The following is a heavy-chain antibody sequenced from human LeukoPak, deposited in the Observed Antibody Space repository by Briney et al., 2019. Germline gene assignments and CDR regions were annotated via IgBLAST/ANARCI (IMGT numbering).Heavy chain of an antibody. CDR3: ARVIVGATTD. CDR1: GGSISSSSYY. V-gene: IGHV4-39*07. J-gene: IGHJ4*02. CDR2: IYYSGST. D-gene: IGHD1-26*01. Sequence: SETLSLTCTVSGGSISSSSYYWGWIRQPPGKGLEWIGTIYYSGSTYYSPSLKSRVTISVDTSKNQFSLKLTSVTAADTAVYYCARVIVGATTDWGQGTLVTVSS.